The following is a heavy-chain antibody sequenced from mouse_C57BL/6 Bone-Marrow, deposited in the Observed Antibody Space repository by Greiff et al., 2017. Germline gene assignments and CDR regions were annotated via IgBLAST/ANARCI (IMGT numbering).Heavy chain of an antibody. D-gene: IGHD2-2*01. CDR1: GYTFTSYW. CDR2: IDPNSGGT. V-gene: IGHV1-72*01. Sequence: QVQLKQPGAELVKPGASVKLSCKASGYTFTSYWMHWVKQRPGRGLEWIGRIDPNSGGTKYNEKFKSKATLTVDKPSSTAYMQLSSLTSEDSAVYYCASPTGYDAMDYWGQGTSVTVSS. CDR3: ASPTGYDAMDY. J-gene: IGHJ4*01.